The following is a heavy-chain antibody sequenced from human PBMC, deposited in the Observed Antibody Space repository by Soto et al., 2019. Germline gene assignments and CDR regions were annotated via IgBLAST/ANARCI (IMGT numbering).Heavy chain of an antibody. J-gene: IGHJ4*02. Sequence: GGSLRLSCAASGFTFSSYTMNWVRQAPGKGLEWVSSISSSSSYIYYADSVKGRFTISRDNAKNSPYLQMNSLRVDDTAVYYCARTNGAYSNYFDYWGQGTLVTVSS. D-gene: IGHD2-8*01. CDR2: ISSSSSYI. CDR3: ARTNGAYSNYFDY. CDR1: GFTFSSYT. V-gene: IGHV3-21*01.